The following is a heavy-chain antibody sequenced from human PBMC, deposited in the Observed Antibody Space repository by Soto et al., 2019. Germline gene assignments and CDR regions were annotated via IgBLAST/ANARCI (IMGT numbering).Heavy chain of an antibody. Sequence: GGSLRLSXEASGFTFSSYEMNWVRQAPGKGLEWISYISASGNTIYYADSVRGRFTVSRDNAENSLYLQMNSLRADDTAVYSCARDMTFYDSSGFYAYYFDHWGQGTPVTVSS. J-gene: IGHJ4*02. CDR2: ISASGNTI. D-gene: IGHD3-22*01. CDR1: GFTFSSYE. V-gene: IGHV3-48*03. CDR3: ARDMTFYDSSGFYAYYFDH.